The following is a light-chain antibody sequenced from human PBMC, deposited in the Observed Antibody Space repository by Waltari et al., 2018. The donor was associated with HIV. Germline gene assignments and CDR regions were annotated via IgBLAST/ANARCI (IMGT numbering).Light chain of an antibody. Sequence: DIQLTQSPSFLSASVGDRVTVTCRAGQGISTYLAWYQQKPGKAPKLLIYAASTLQTGVPSRFSGSGSGTEFTLTISSLQPEDVATYYCQQVNMPFTFGPGIKVDIK. J-gene: IGKJ3*01. V-gene: IGKV1-9*01. CDR2: AAS. CDR1: QGISTY. CDR3: QQVNMPFT.